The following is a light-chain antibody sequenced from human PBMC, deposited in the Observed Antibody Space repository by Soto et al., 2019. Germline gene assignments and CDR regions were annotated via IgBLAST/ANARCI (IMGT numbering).Light chain of an antibody. J-gene: IGKJ2*01. Sequence: DIQMTQSPSSLSAFLGDRVTITCRASQSIDTWLAWYHQQPGKAPKLLIFQASRLESGVPSRFIGSGSGTQFTLTISSLQPDDFGTYYCQQYNTDTYTFARGTKVEIK. CDR1: QSIDTW. V-gene: IGKV1-5*03. CDR2: QAS. CDR3: QQYNTDTYT.